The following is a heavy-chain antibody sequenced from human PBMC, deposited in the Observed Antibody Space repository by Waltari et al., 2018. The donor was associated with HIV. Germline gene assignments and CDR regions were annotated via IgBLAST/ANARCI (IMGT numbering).Heavy chain of an antibody. CDR3: ARGWDYYDSSGAGWFFDL. Sequence: QVQLVQSGAEVKKPGASVKVSCKASGYTFTSYDINWVRQATGQGLEWMGWMNPNSGNTGYVQKFQGRVTMTRNTSISTAYMELSSLRSEDTAVYYCARGWDYYDSSGAGWFFDLWGRGTLVTVSS. D-gene: IGHD3-22*01. CDR2: MNPNSGNT. V-gene: IGHV1-8*01. J-gene: IGHJ2*01. CDR1: GYTFTSYD.